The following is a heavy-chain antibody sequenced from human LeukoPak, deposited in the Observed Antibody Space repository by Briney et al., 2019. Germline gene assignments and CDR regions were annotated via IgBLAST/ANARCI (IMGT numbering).Heavy chain of an antibody. CDR3: ARGLKSLLWFGEPRSPFDP. Sequence: ASVKVSCKASGYTFTSYDINWVRQATGLGLEWMGWMNPNSGNTGYAQKFQGRVTMTRNTSISTAYMELSSLRSEDTAVYYCARGLKSLLWFGEPRSPFDPWGQGTLVTVSS. J-gene: IGHJ5*02. CDR1: GYTFTSYD. D-gene: IGHD3-10*01. CDR2: MNPNSGNT. V-gene: IGHV1-8*01.